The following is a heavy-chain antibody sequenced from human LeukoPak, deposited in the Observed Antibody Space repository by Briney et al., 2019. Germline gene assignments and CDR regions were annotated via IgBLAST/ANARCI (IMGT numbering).Heavy chain of an antibody. CDR1: GFTFSDYY. V-gene: IGHV3-11*06. J-gene: IGHJ6*04. CDR2: ISSSSSYT. CDR3: ASEDYGSETPYGMDV. Sequence: GGSLRLSCAASGFTFSDYYMSWIRQAPGKGLEWVSYISSSSSYTNYADSVKGRFTISRDNAKNSPYLQMNSLRAEDTAVYYCASEDYGSETPYGMDVWGKGTTVTVSS. D-gene: IGHD3-10*01.